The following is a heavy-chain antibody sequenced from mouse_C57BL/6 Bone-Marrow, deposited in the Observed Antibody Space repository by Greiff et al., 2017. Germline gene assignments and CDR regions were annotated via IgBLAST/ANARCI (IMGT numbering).Heavy chain of an antibody. CDR2: ISYDGSN. J-gene: IGHJ1*03. V-gene: IGHV3-6*01. D-gene: IGHD2-2*01. CDR3: ARERLSRYFDV. CDR1: GYSITSGYY. Sequence: EVQLQESGPGLVKPSQSLSLTCSVTGYSITSGYYWNWIRQFPGNKLEWMGYISYDGSNNYNPSLKNRISITRDTSKNQFFLKLNSVTTEETATYYCARERLSRYFDVWGTGTTVTVSS.